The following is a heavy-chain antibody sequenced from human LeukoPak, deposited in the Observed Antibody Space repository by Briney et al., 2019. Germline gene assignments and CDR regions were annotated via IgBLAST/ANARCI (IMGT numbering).Heavy chain of an antibody. D-gene: IGHD5-18*01. CDR2: INHSGST. J-gene: IGHJ4*02. CDR3: AREGYSYGTFDY. Sequence: PSETLSLTCAVYGGSFSGYYWSWIRQPPEKGLEWIGEINHSGSTNYNPSLKSRVTISVDTSKNQFSLKLSSVTAADTAVYYCAREGYSYGTFDYWGQGTLVTVSS. CDR1: GGSFSGYY. V-gene: IGHV4-34*01.